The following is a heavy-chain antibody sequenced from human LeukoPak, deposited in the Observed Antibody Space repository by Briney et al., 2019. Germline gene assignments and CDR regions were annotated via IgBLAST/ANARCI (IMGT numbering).Heavy chain of an antibody. CDR2: VSDSSDV. V-gene: IGHV3-48*02. CDR1: GFTFSTYT. J-gene: IGHJ4*02. CDR3: ARDGLHTAHFDY. Sequence: GGSLRLSCAASGFTFSTYTMNWVRQAPGKGLEWVSTVSDSSDVHYSDSVKGRFTIPRDNARNSLYPPMNSLRDEDTAVYYCARDGLHTAHFDYWGQGTLVTVSS. D-gene: IGHD5-18*01.